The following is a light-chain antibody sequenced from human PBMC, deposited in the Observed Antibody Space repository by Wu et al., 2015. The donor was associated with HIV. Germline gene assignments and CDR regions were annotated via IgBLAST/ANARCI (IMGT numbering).Light chain of an antibody. CDR3: QQYDTSIT. CDR1: QRVNNDY. J-gene: IGKJ5*01. Sequence: PGQRATLSCRASQRVNNDYFAWFQQKPGQAPRLLIYGASSRATGIPGRFSGSGSGTDFTLTITRLEPEDFAVYYCQQYDTSITFGQGTRLDIK. CDR2: GAS. V-gene: IGKV3-20*01.